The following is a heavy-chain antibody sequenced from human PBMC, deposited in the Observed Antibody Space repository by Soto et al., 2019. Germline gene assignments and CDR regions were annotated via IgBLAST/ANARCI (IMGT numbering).Heavy chain of an antibody. CDR2: ISSSSSTI. V-gene: IGHV3-48*01. CDR1: GFTFSSYS. CDR3: XRGXTLSXGSGXNDY. Sequence: EVQLVXSGGGLVQPXXSLXLXCAASGFTFSSYSMNWVRQAPGKGLEWVSYISSSSSTIYYADSVKGRXXXXXXXXXXXXXXXXXXXXXXXXXXXXCXRGXTLSXGSGXNDYWGQGXLV. D-gene: IGHD3-10*01. J-gene: IGHJ4*02.